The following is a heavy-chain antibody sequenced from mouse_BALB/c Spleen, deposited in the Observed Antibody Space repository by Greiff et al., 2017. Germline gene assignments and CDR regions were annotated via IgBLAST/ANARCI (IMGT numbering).Heavy chain of an antibody. CDR3: VYYGKGYFDV. V-gene: IGHV1S135*01. CDR1: GYAFTSYN. Sequence: VQLKESGPELVKPGASVKVSCKASGYAFTSYNMYWVKQSHGKSLEWIGYIDPYNGGTSYNQKFKGKATLTVDKSSSTAYMHLNSLTSEDSAVYYCVYYGKGYFDVWGAGTTVTGSS. D-gene: IGHD2-1*01. CDR2: IDPYNGGT. J-gene: IGHJ1*01.